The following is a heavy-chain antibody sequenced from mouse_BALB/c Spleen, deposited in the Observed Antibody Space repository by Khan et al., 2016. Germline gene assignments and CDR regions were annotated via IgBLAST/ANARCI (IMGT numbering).Heavy chain of an antibody. D-gene: IGHD6-1*01. CDR1: GYTFSNYW. J-gene: IGHJ4*01. CDR2: ILPGSDRT. V-gene: IGHV1-9*01. Sequence: VQLQQSGAELMKPGASVKISCKATGYTFSNYWIEWVKQRPGHGLEWIGEILPGSDRTNYNETFKGKATFTAETSSNTAYMQLSSLTSEDTAVYYCATAWYSMGYWRQGTSVTVSS. CDR3: ATAWYSMGY.